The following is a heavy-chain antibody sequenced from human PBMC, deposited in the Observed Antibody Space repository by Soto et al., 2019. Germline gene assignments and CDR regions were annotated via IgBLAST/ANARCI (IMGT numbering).Heavy chain of an antibody. J-gene: IGHJ4*02. CDR2: INPNSGGT. D-gene: IGHD3-3*01. Sequence: QVQLVQSGAEVKKPGASVKVSCKASGYTFTGYYMHWVRQAPGQGLEWMGWINPNSGGTNYAQKFQGMVTMTRDTSISTADMELSRLRSDDTAVYYCARENYDFWSGFDYWGQGTLVTVSS. CDR1: GYTFTGYY. CDR3: ARENYDFWSGFDY. V-gene: IGHV1-2*02.